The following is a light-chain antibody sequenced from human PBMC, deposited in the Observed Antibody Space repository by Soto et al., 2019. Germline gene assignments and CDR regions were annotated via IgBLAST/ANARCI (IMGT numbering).Light chain of an antibody. CDR3: RSYIDFNPSV. CDR1: SSDVGGYNY. Sequence: QSALTQPASVSGSPGQSISISCTGTSSDVGGYNYVSWYQHQPGKAPKLVIFDVSGRPSGISNRFSGSKSGNTASLTISGLRPEDEADHYCRSYIDFNPSVFGTGTKVTVL. CDR2: DVS. V-gene: IGLV2-14*03. J-gene: IGLJ1*01.